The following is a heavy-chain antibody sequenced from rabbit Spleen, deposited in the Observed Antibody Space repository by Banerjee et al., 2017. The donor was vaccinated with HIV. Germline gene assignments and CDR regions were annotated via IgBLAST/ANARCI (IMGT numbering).Heavy chain of an antibody. CDR1: GFDFGTYY. D-gene: IGHD1-1*01. CDR3: AREDVGGSVSL. V-gene: IGHV1S7*01. Sequence: QLVESGGGLVQPGGSLKLSCKASGFDFGTYYMSWVRQAPGKGLEWIGYIDPVFAIAVYASWVNGRFTISSHNAQNTLYLQLNSLTAADTATYFCAREDVGGSVSLWGQGTLVTVS. CDR2: IDPVFAIA. J-gene: IGHJ4*01.